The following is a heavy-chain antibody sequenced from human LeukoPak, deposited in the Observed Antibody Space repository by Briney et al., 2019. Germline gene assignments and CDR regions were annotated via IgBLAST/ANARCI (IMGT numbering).Heavy chain of an antibody. V-gene: IGHV4-31*03. CDR3: ARPPHPDSSGYYVANPEYWYFDL. D-gene: IGHD3-22*01. CDR2: IYYSGST. CDR1: GGSISSGGYY. J-gene: IGHJ2*01. Sequence: PSQTLSLTCTVSGGSISSGGYYWRWIRQHPGKGLEWIGYIYYSGSTYYNPSLKSRVTISVDTSKNQFSLKLSSVTAADTAVYYCARPPHPDSSGYYVANPEYWYFDLWGRGTLVTVSS.